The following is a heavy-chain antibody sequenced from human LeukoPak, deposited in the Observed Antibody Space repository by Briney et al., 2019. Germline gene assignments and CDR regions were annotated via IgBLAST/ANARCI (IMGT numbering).Heavy chain of an antibody. CDR2: TYYRSKWYN. J-gene: IGHJ4*02. CDR1: GDSVSSNSAA. V-gene: IGHV6-1*01. D-gene: IGHD6-13*01. CDR3: ARENVAAAGTAFDY. Sequence: SQTLSLTCAISGDSVSSNSAAWDWVRQSPSRGLEWLGRTYYRSKWYNDYAVSVKSRITINPDTSENQFSLQLNSVTPEDTAVYYCARENVAAAGTAFDYWGQGTLVTVSS.